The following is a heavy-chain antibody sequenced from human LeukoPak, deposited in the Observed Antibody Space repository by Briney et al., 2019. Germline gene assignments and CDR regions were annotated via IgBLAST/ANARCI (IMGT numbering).Heavy chain of an antibody. Sequence: ASVKVSCKAIGYSFTSYYMHWERQAPGQGLEWMGIINPSGGSTSYAQKFQGRVTMTRDTSTSTVYMELSSLRSEDTAVYYCARDPLHYYDSSGRPLYYYTDVWGEGTTVTVSS. D-gene: IGHD3-22*01. J-gene: IGHJ6*03. V-gene: IGHV1-46*01. CDR1: GYSFTSYY. CDR3: ARDPLHYYDSSGRPLYYYTDV. CDR2: INPSGGST.